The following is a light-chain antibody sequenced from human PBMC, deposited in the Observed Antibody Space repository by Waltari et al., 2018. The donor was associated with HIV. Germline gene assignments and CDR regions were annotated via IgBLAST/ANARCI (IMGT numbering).Light chain of an antibody. V-gene: IGLV3-21*04. J-gene: IGLJ3*02. CDR3: QVWDTNSHHPGV. CDR2: DES. CDR1: NIGSKS. Sequence: SYVLTQPPSVSVAPGKTARITWGGNNIGSKSAHWYQQKQGPAPVLVIYDESDRPSGIPERFSGSNSGNTATLTISRVEAGDEADYYCQVWDTNSHHPGVFGGGTKLTVL.